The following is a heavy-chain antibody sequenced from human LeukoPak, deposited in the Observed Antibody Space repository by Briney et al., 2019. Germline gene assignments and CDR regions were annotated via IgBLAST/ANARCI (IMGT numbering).Heavy chain of an antibody. V-gene: IGHV2-5*02. D-gene: IGHD3-9*01. CDR3: AHREVRLDYFDY. Sequence: SGPTLVNPPQSLTLTCTFSGFSFSTSAVGVGWIRQPPGTALEWLALIYWDDDKRYNTSLKSRRTITKDTSKNQVVLIMTDMDPVDTATYFCAHREVRLDYFDYWGQGILVTVSS. J-gene: IGHJ4*02. CDR2: IYWDDDK. CDR1: GFSFSTSAVG.